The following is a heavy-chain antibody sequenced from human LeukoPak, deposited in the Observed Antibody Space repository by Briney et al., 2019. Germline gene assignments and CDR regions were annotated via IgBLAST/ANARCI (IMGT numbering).Heavy chain of an antibody. CDR3: AELGITMIGGV. CDR2: ISSSGSTI. D-gene: IGHD3-10*02. Sequence: GGSLRLSCAASGFTLSSHTMNWVRQAPGKGLEWVSYISSSGSTIYYADSVKGRFTISRDNAKNSLYLQMNSLRAEDTAVYYCAELGITMIGGVWGKGTTVTISS. V-gene: IGHV3-48*04. J-gene: IGHJ6*04. CDR1: GFTLSSHT.